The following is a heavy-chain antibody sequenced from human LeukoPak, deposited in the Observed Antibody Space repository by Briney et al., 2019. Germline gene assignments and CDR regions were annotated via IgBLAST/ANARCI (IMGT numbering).Heavy chain of an antibody. D-gene: IGHD3-22*01. CDR2: ISGSGGST. CDR3: AKGSPDYYDSGGPDY. CDR1: GFTFSSYA. J-gene: IGHJ4*02. Sequence: GGSLRLSCAASGFTFSSYAMSWVRQAPGKGLEWVSAISGSGGSTCYADSVKGRFTISRDNSKNTLYLQMKSLRAEDTAVYYCAKGSPDYYDSGGPDYWGQGTLVTVSS. V-gene: IGHV3-23*01.